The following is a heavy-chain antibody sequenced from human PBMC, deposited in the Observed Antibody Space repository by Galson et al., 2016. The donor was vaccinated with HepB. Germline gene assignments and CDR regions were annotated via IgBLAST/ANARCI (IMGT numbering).Heavy chain of an antibody. CDR3: ANGDYDVLRYSDH. Sequence: SLRLSCAASGFTFNVYGMHWVRQAPSKGLEWVASISHDGSNSYHVDSVRGRFTISRDNFKSTLYLEMNSLRGEDTAIYYCANGDYDVLRYSDHWGQGTLVTVSS. CDR2: ISHDGSNS. CDR1: GFTFNVYG. D-gene: IGHD3-9*01. J-gene: IGHJ4*02. V-gene: IGHV3-30*18.